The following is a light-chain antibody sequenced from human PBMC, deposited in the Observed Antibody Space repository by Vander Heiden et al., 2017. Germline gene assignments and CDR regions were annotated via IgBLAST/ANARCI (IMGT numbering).Light chain of an antibody. Sequence: QLVLTQSPSASASLGASVKLTCTLSIGPSSSALPWHQQQPEKGPRYLMKLNSDGSHSKGDGIPDRFSGSSSGAERYLTISSLQSEDEADYYCQTWGTGIVVFGGGTKLTVL. CDR3: QTWGTGIVV. CDR2: LNSDGSH. V-gene: IGLV4-69*01. CDR1: IGPSSSA. J-gene: IGLJ2*01.